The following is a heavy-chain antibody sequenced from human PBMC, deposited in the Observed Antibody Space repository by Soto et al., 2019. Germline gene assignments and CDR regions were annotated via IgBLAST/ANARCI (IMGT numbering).Heavy chain of an antibody. CDR1: GFTFGNYW. J-gene: IGHJ4*02. Sequence: GGSLRLSCATSGFTFGNYWMYWVRQVPGKGLVWVARLHSDGTIATYADSVKGRFTISRDIAKNTLYLQMNSLRAEDTARYYCARGRASFYLDFWGQGTLVTVSS. D-gene: IGHD3-10*01. V-gene: IGHV3-74*03. CDR2: LHSDGTIA. CDR3: ARGRASFYLDF.